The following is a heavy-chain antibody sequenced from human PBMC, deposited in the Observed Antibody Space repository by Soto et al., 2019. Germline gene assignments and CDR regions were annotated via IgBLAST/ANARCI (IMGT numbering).Heavy chain of an antibody. Sequence: SETLSLTCTVSGGSISSSSYYWGWIRQPPGKGLEWIGSIYYSGSTYYNPSLKSRVTISVDTSKNQFSLKLSSVTAADTAVYYCASLGGLYWGYYYGMDVWGQGTTVTVSS. CDR3: ASLGGLYWGYYYGMDV. J-gene: IGHJ6*02. D-gene: IGHD3-16*01. V-gene: IGHV4-39*01. CDR1: GGSISSSSYY. CDR2: IYYSGST.